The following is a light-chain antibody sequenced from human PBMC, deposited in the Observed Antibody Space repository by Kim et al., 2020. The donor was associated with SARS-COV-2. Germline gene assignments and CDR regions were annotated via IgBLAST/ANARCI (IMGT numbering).Light chain of an antibody. J-gene: IGKJ2*01. V-gene: IGKV1-5*03. CDR1: QSVSDW. CDR3: LRYNDYSGT. CDR2: KAS. Sequence: SESVGDRVTITCRASQSVSDWLAWYQQKPGKAPKLLIYKASSLQSGVPSRFSGSGSGTEFTLTISSLQPDDFAIYYCLRYNDYSGTFGQGTKLEI.